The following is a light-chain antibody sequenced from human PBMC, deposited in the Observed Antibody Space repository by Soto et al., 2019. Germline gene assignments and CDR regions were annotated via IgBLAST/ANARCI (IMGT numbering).Light chain of an antibody. CDR2: DVS. Sequence: QSVLTQPASVSGSPGQSITISCTGTSSDVGGYNYVSWYQQHPGKAPKLMIYDVSNRPSGVSNRFPGSKSGNTASLTISGLQAEDEADYYCSSYTSSSLRYVFGTGTKVTV. CDR3: SSYTSSSLRYV. J-gene: IGLJ1*01. CDR1: SSDVGGYNY. V-gene: IGLV2-14*01.